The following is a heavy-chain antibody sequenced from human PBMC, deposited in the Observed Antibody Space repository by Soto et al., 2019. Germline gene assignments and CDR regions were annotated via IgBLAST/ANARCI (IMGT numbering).Heavy chain of an antibody. CDR3: ARESEDLTSNFDY. CDR1: GFIFTRYS. Sequence: GYLRLSCASSGFIFTRYSMNCVRQAPGKGLEWVSSISSTTNYIYYGDSMKGRFTISRDNAKNSLYLEMNSLRAEDTAVYYCARESEDLTSNFDYWGQGTLVTVSS. J-gene: IGHJ4*02. V-gene: IGHV3-21*06. CDR2: ISSTTNYI.